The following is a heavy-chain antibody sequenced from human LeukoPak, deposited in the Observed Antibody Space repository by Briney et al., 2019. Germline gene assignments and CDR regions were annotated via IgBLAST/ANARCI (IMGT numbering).Heavy chain of an antibody. D-gene: IGHD4-17*01. CDR2: MNPNSGNT. Sequence: ASVKVSCKASGCTFTSYDSHWVRQATGRGLEWMGWMNPNSGNTGYAQKFQGRVTMTRNTSISTAYKELSSLRSEDTAVYYCARTLYGDYYYYYYMDVWGKGTTVTVSS. J-gene: IGHJ6*03. CDR1: GCTFTSYD. V-gene: IGHV1-8*01. CDR3: ARTLYGDYYYYYYMDV.